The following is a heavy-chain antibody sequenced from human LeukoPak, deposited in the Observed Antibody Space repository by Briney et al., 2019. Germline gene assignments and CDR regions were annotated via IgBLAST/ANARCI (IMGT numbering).Heavy chain of an antibody. Sequence: GASVKVSCKASGYTFTGYYMHWLRPAPGQGLERMGWINSRRGGTNYAQKFQGRVSMNRGTSINTADMELIRLRSDDTAVYYCARKVATIGPIHFDVWGEGTLVTVSS. V-gene: IGHV1-2*02. J-gene: IGHJ4*02. CDR2: INSRRGGT. CDR3: ARKVATIGPIHFDV. CDR1: GYTFTGYY. D-gene: IGHD5-12*01.